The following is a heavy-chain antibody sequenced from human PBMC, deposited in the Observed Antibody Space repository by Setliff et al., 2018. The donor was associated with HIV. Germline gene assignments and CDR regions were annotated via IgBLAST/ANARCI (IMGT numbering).Heavy chain of an antibody. CDR2: IIPIFSTT. Sequence: SVKVSCKASGGGFSNHAISWVRQAPGQGLEWMGEIIPIFSTTNYAQRFRGRVTITADESTDTVYLEMSSLRYEDTAIYYCATVNGYTYQRGGQGTMVTVSS. CDR3: ATVNGYTYQR. V-gene: IGHV1-69*13. CDR1: GGGFSNHA. D-gene: IGHD5-12*01. J-gene: IGHJ3*01.